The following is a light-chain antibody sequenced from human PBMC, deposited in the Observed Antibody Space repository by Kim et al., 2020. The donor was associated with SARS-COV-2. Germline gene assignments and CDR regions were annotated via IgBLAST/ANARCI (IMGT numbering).Light chain of an antibody. V-gene: IGKV3-11*01. CDR3: QHRKNWPVT. CDR1: QSVNNY. J-gene: IGKJ4*01. Sequence: EVVLTQSPATLSLSPGDRATLSCRASQSVNNYLAWYQQKPVQPPRLLLYDVSNRATGIPARFSGSGSGTDFTLTISSLEPEDFAVYYCQHRKNWPVTFGGGTKVDIK. CDR2: DVS.